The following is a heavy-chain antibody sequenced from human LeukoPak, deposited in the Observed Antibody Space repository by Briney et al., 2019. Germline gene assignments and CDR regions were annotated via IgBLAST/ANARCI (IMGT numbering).Heavy chain of an antibody. CDR1: GGSISSGDYY. V-gene: IGHV4-61*08. CDR3: ARGIVVVPAGVNWFDP. J-gene: IGHJ5*02. Sequence: SETLSLTCTVSGGSISSGDYYWSWIRQPPGKGLEWIGYIYYSGSTNYNPSLKSRVTISVDTSKNQFSLKLSSVTAADTAVYYCARGIVVVPAGVNWFDPWGQGTLVTVSS. CDR2: IYYSGST. D-gene: IGHD2-2*01.